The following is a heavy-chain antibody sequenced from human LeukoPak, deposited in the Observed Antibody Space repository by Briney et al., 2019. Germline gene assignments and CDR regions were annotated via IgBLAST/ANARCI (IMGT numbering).Heavy chain of an antibody. J-gene: IGHJ4*02. V-gene: IGHV3-7*03. CDR2: THGIEK. Sequence: GESLRLSCAPSGLTFSNDWMSWVRQAPGKGLEWVAYTHGIEKYYVDSVKGRFTISRDNAKNSLYLQMNSLRAEDTAVYYCARETPYGSLTFYYWGQGTLVTVSS. CDR1: GLTFSNDW. CDR3: ARETPYGSLTFYY. D-gene: IGHD3-10*01.